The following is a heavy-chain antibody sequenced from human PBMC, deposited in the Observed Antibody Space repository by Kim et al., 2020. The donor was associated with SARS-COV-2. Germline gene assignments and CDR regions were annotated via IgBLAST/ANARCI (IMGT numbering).Heavy chain of an antibody. CDR2: ISYDGSNK. D-gene: IGHD3-10*01. CDR3: ARDHYYGSGSSDAGYFDY. CDR1: GFTFSSYA. Sequence: GGSLRLSCAASGFTFSSYAMHWVRQAPGKGLEWVAVISYDGSNKYYADSVKGRFTISRDNSKNTLYLQMNSLRAEDTAVYYCARDHYYGSGSSDAGYFDYWGQGTLVTVSS. V-gene: IGHV3-30*04. J-gene: IGHJ4*02.